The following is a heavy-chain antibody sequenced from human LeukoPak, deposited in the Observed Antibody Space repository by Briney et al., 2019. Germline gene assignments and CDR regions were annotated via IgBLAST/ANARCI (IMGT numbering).Heavy chain of an antibody. CDR3: ASNLGYSSSPPFDYYYYMDV. J-gene: IGHJ6*03. D-gene: IGHD6-6*01. CDR1: GGSISSSYY. V-gene: IGHV4-39*07. Sequence: SETLSLTCTVSGGSISSSYYWGWIRQPPGKGLEWIGNKYYRGSTYYNPSLKSRVTISVDTSKNQLSLNLTSVTAADTAVYYCASNLGYSSSPPFDYYYYMDVWGKGTTVTVSS. CDR2: KYYRGST.